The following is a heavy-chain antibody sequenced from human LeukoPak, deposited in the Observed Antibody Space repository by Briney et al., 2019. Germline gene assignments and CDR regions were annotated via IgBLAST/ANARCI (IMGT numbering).Heavy chain of an antibody. J-gene: IGHJ6*03. V-gene: IGHV3-9*03. Sequence: PGRSLRLSCAASGFTFDDYAMHWVRQAPGKGPEWVSGISWNSGSIGHADSVKGRFTISRDNAKNSLYLQMNSLRAEDMALYYCAKGDSSGYPRHYMDVWGKGTTVIVSS. D-gene: IGHD3-22*01. CDR1: GFTFDDYA. CDR3: AKGDSSGYPRHYMDV. CDR2: ISWNSGSI.